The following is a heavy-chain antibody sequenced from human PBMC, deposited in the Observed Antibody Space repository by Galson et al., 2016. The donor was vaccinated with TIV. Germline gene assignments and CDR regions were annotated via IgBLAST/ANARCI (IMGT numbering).Heavy chain of an antibody. CDR1: GFSLSDYA. Sequence: SLRLSCAASGFSLSDYAMTWVRQAPGKGLEWVSDISGRGGTTHYADSVKGRFTIPRDNSKNTLYLHMSSLRAEDTALYYCARGPTTRRGYYRLDIWGQGTTVTVSS. V-gene: IGHV3-23*01. D-gene: IGHD1-26*01. J-gene: IGHJ6*02. CDR3: ARGPTTRRGYYRLDI. CDR2: ISGRGGTT.